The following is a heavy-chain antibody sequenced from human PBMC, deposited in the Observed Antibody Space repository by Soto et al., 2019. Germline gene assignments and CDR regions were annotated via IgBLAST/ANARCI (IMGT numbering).Heavy chain of an antibody. CDR3: VRGQRGGFDL. CDR2: IQNDASLT. J-gene: IGHJ3*01. D-gene: IGHD2-15*01. V-gene: IGHV3-74*01. Sequence: GGSLILSCAASGFTFDYYLMHWVRQVPGKGLLWVSHIQNDASLTTYADSVKGRFIISRDNAKNTLYLQMNGLRVEDTAVYFCVRGQRGGFDLWGQGTMVTVSS. CDR1: GFTFDYYL.